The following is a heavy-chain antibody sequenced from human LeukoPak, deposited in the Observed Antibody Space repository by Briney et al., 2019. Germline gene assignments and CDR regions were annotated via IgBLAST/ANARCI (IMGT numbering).Heavy chain of an antibody. CDR2: ISSSSSTI. V-gene: IGHV3-48*04. J-gene: IGHJ4*02. D-gene: IGHD3-10*01. CDR1: GFTFSSYS. Sequence: GGSLRLSCAASGFTFSSYSMNWVRQAPGKGLEWVSYISSSSSTIYYADSVKGRFTISRDNAKNSLYLQMNSLRAEDTAVYYCARERRVYGSGKAFDYWGQGTLVTVSS. CDR3: ARERRVYGSGKAFDY.